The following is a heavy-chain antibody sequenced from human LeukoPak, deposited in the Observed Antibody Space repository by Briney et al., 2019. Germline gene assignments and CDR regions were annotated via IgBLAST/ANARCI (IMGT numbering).Heavy chain of an antibody. CDR1: GGSISGYY. D-gene: IGHD3-22*01. CDR2: IYISGST. V-gene: IGHV4-4*07. CDR3: ARDMGYYDSSGYHSYSMDV. Sequence: SETLSLTCTVSGGSISGYYWSWIRQPAGEGLEWIGRIYISGSTKYNPFLHSRVTMSVDTSKNQFSLKLSSVTAADTAVYYCARDMGYYDSSGYHSYSMDVWGPGTTVTVSS. J-gene: IGHJ6*02.